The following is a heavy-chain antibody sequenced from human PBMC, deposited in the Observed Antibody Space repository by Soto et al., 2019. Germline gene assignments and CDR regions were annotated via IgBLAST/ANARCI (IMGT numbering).Heavy chain of an antibody. D-gene: IGHD3-22*01. J-gene: IGHJ6*02. CDR1: GGSFSGYY. Sequence: SETLSLTCAVYGGSFSGYYWSWIRQPPGKGLEWIGEINHSGSTNYNPSLKSRVTISVDTSKNQFSLKLSSVTAADTAVYYCARAGPFITMVVVVIRETYGMDVWGQGTTVTVSS. CDR3: ARAGPFITMVVVVIRETYGMDV. V-gene: IGHV4-34*01. CDR2: INHSGST.